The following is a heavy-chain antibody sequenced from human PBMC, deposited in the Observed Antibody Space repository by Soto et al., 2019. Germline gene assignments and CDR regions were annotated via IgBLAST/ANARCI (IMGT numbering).Heavy chain of an antibody. Sequence: DSVKVSCKASGYTFTSYGIHWVRRAPGQRLEWTGWINAGNGNTKYSEKFQGRVTITRDTSASTAYLELSSLRSEDTAVYYCARDPNDIIFYYHRDYYGIDACRQGSTFTVAS. CDR2: INAGNGNT. V-gene: IGHV1-3*01. CDR1: GYTFTSYG. CDR3: ARDPNDIIFYYHRDYYGIDA. J-gene: IGHJ6*01. D-gene: IGHD3-22*01.